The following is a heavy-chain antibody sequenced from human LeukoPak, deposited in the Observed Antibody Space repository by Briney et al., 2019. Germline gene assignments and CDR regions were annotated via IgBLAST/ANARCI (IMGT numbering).Heavy chain of an antibody. J-gene: IGHJ4*02. CDR1: GITFDDYA. CDR2: ISWNSGSI. CDR3: AKDITTVTTQTCFDY. Sequence: GGSLRLSCAASGITFDDYAMHWVRQAPGKGLEWVSGISWNSGSIGYADSVKGRFTISRDNAKNSLYLQMNSLRAEDTALYYCAKDITTVTTQTCFDYWGQGTLVTVSS. D-gene: IGHD4-17*01. V-gene: IGHV3-9*01.